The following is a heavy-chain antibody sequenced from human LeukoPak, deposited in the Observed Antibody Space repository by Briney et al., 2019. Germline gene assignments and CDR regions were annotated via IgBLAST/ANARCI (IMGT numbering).Heavy chain of an antibody. CDR1: GGSISSSSYY. Sequence: PSETLSLTCTVSGGSISSSSYYWGWIRQPPGKGLEWIGSFYYSGSTYYNPSLKSRVTISVDTSKNQFSLKLSSVTAADTAVYYCARDPGTRKYFQHWGQGTLVTVSS. CDR3: ARDPGTRKYFQH. J-gene: IGHJ1*01. CDR2: FYYSGST. D-gene: IGHD1-14*01. V-gene: IGHV4-39*07.